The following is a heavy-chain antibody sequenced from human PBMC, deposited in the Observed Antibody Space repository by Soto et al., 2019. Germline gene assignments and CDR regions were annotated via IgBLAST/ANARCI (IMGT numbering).Heavy chain of an antibody. Sequence: QGLLIQSAAEVRRPGATVKISCKASENAFTNFFFHWVRQAPGRSLEWLGMVNPTFGVTKYEQRFQGRLTMTGDTSTSTVFLEVRGLTSNDTTLYFCARVTYGDYNSLDSWGHGTLVTVSS. D-gene: IGHD4-17*01. J-gene: IGHJ5*01. V-gene: IGHV1-46*01. CDR2: VNPTFGVT. CDR1: ENAFTNFF. CDR3: ARVTYGDYNSLDS.